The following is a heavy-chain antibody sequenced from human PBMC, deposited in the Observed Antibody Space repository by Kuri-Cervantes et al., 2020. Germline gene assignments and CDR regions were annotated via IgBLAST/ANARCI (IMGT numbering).Heavy chain of an antibody. Sequence: GESLKISCAASGFTFSSYAMSWVRQAPGKGLEWVGRIRNKANNYATTYAASVKGRFTISRDDSKSTAYLQMSSLKTEDTAVYYCASSVISITVAGTSDYWGQGTLVTVSS. V-gene: IGHV3-73*01. D-gene: IGHD6-19*01. J-gene: IGHJ4*02. CDR1: GFTFSSYA. CDR2: IRNKANNYAT. CDR3: ASSVISITVAGTSDY.